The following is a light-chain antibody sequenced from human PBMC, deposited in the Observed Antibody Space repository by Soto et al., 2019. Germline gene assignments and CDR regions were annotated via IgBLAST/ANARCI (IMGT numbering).Light chain of an antibody. J-gene: IGKJ5*01. V-gene: IGKV3-20*01. CDR1: QSVSSSY. CDR2: GAS. Sequence: EIVLTQSPGTLSLSPGERATISCRASQSVSSSYLAWYQQKPGQAPRLLIYGASSRATGIPDRFSGSGSGTDFTLTISRLEPEDFAVYYCQQYGSSPTTFGQGTRLQI. CDR3: QQYGSSPTT.